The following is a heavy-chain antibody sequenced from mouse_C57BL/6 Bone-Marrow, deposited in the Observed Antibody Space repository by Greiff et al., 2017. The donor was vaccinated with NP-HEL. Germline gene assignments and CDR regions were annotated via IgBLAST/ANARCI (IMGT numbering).Heavy chain of an antibody. CDR2: INPYNGGT. J-gene: IGHJ4*01. CDR1: GYTFTDYY. Sequence: VQLKQSGPVLVKPGASVKMSCKASGYTFTDYYMNWVKQSHGKSLEWIGVINPYNGGTSYNQKFKGKATLTVDKSSSTAYMELNSLTSEDSAVYYCARWGSFYAMDYWGQGTSVTVSS. V-gene: IGHV1-19*01. CDR3: ARWGSFYAMDY.